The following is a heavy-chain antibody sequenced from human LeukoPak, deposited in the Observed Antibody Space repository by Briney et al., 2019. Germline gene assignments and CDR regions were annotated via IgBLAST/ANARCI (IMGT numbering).Heavy chain of an antibody. CDR3: AGLKWELWGPFDY. D-gene: IGHD1-26*01. Sequence: PGGSLRLSCAASGFTFSSYWMSWVRQAPGKGLEWVANIKQDGSEKYYVDSVKGRFTISRDNAKNSLYLQMNSLRAEDTAVYYCAGLKWELWGPFDYWGQGTLVTVSS. CDR2: IKQDGSEK. CDR1: GFTFSSYW. J-gene: IGHJ4*02. V-gene: IGHV3-7*01.